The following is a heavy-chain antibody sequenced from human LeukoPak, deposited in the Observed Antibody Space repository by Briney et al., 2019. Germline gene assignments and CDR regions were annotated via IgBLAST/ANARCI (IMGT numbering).Heavy chain of an antibody. D-gene: IGHD2/OR15-2a*01. CDR1: GFTFSSYA. Sequence: GGSLRLSCAASGFTFSSYAMSWVRQAPGKGLEWVSGISGSGGSTYYADSVKGRFTISRDNSKNRLYLQMNSLRAEDTAVYYCAKRPRGSYLDPFDYWGQGTLVTVSS. CDR3: AKRPRGSYLDPFDY. CDR2: ISGSGGST. J-gene: IGHJ4*02. V-gene: IGHV3-23*01.